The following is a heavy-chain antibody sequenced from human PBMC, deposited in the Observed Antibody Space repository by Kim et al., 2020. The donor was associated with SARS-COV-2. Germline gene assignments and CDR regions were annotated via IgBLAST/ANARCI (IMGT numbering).Heavy chain of an antibody. CDR2: IYHSGST. CDR1: GGSISSSNW. J-gene: IGHJ3*02. V-gene: IGHV4-4*02. CDR3: ARDRGRITMIVVVNDAFDI. Sequence: SETLSLTCAVSGGSISSSNWWSWVRQPPGKGLEWIGEIYHSGSTNYNPSLKSRVTISVDKSKNQFSLKLSPVTAADTAVYYCARDRGRITMIVVVNDAFDIWGQGTMVTVSS. D-gene: IGHD3-22*01.